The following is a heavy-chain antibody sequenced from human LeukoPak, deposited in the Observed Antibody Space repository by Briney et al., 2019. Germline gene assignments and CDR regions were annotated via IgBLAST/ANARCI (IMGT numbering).Heavy chain of an antibody. Sequence: GGSLRLSCAASGFTFASYAMSWVRQAPGKGLVWVSRLNSDGSNTSYADSVKGRFTISRDNAKNTLYLQMNSLRAEDSAVYYCARGITIFGVLRSPWFDPWGQGTLVTVSS. D-gene: IGHD3-3*01. J-gene: IGHJ5*02. CDR3: ARGITIFGVLRSPWFDP. V-gene: IGHV3-74*01. CDR2: LNSDGSNT. CDR1: GFTFASYA.